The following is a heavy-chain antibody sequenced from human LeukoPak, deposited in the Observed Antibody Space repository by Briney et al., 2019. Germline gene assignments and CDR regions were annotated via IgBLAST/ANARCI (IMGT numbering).Heavy chain of an antibody. CDR2: IIPILGIA. J-gene: IGHJ6*02. CDR3: ARAGPDYYGSGRVLTPYYYYGMDV. D-gene: IGHD3-10*01. Sequence: SVKVSCKASGGTFSSYAISWVRQAPGQGLEWMGRIIPILGIANYAQKFQGRVTITADKSTSTAYMELSSLRSEDTAVYYCARAGPDYYGSGRVLTPYYYYGMDVWGQGTTVTVSS. V-gene: IGHV1-69*04. CDR1: GGTFSSYA.